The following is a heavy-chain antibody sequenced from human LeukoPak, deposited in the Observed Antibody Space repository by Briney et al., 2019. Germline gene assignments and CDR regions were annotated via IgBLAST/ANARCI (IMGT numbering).Heavy chain of an antibody. CDR1: GFTFSTYE. V-gene: IGHV3-48*03. D-gene: IGHD2/OR15-2a*01. CDR2: ISSSGSTI. Sequence: GGSLRLSCAASGFTFSTYEMNWVRQAPGKGLGWVSYISSSGSTICYADSVKGRFTISRDNAKNSLFLQMNSLRAEDTALYYCARGGVVLFDYWGRGTLVTVSS. CDR3: ARGGVVLFDY. J-gene: IGHJ4*02.